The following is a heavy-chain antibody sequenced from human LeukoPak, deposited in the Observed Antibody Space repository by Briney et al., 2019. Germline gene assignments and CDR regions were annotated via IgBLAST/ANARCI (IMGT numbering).Heavy chain of an antibody. CDR1: GFTFSNYW. CDR2: IKQDGSEK. Sequence: GGSLRLSCAASGFTFSNYWMSWVRQAPGKGLEWVANIKQDGSEKYYVDSVKGRFTISRDNAKNSLYLQMNSLRAEDTAVYYCARDQRELPYARWFDPWGQGTLVTVSS. J-gene: IGHJ5*02. V-gene: IGHV3-7*01. CDR3: ARDQRELPYARWFDP. D-gene: IGHD1-26*01.